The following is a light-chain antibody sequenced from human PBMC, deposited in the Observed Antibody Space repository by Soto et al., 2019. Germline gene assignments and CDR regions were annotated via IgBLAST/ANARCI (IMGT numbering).Light chain of an antibody. Sequence: DIQMTQSPSTLSTSVGDRVTITCRASQSISSWLAWYQQKPGKAPKLLIYRASSLQSGVPSRFSGSGSGTEFTLTISSLHPDDFATYYCQQYSSYWTFGQGTKVEIK. V-gene: IGKV1-5*03. CDR1: QSISSW. CDR2: RAS. CDR3: QQYSSYWT. J-gene: IGKJ1*01.